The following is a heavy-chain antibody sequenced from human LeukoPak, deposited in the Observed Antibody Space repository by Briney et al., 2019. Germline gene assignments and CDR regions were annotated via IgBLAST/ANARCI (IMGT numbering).Heavy chain of an antibody. CDR3: AKEAGRDDFWDYFDC. CDR1: GFTFDDYA. V-gene: IGHV3-9*01. CDR2: ITWNSGSR. D-gene: IGHD5-24*01. J-gene: IGHJ4*02. Sequence: GRSLRLSCAASGFTFDDYAMHWVRQVPGKGLEWVSGITWNSGSRGYADSVKGRFTISRDNAKNSLYLQMNSLSPEDTALYYCAKEAGRDDFWDYFDCWGQGTLVTVSS.